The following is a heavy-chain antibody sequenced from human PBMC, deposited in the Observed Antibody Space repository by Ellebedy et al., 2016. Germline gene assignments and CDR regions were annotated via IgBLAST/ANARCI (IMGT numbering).Heavy chain of an antibody. CDR2: ISSSSSYI. CDR3: AKGPKSNYYYYMDV. CDR1: GFTFSSYS. J-gene: IGHJ6*03. V-gene: IGHV3-21*04. Sequence: GGSLRLXCAASGFTFSSYSMNWVRQAPGKGLEWVSSISSSSSYIYYADSVKGRFTISRDNAKNSLYLQMNSLRAEDTAVYYCAKGPKSNYYYYMDVWGKGTTVTVSS.